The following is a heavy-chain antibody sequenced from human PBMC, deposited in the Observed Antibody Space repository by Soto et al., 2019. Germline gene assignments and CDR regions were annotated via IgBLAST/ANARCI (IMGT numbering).Heavy chain of an antibody. V-gene: IGHV1-18*01. D-gene: IGHD3-22*01. Sequence: GASVKVSCKASGYTFTSYGISWVRQAPGQGLEWMGWISAYNGNTNYAQKLQGRVTMTTDTSTSTAYMELRSLRSDDTAVYYCARDRPGGWLPPYYYSYGMDVWGQGTTVTVSS. J-gene: IGHJ6*02. CDR1: GYTFTSYG. CDR2: ISAYNGNT. CDR3: ARDRPGGWLPPYYYSYGMDV.